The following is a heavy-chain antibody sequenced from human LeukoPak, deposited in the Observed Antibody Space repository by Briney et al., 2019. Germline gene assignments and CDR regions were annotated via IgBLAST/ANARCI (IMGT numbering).Heavy chain of an antibody. CDR1: GFTFSSYA. Sequence: TGGSLRLSWAASGFTFSSYAMSWVRQAPGKGLEWVSAISGSGGSTYYADSVKGRFTISRDNSKNTLYLQMNSLRAEDTAVYYCAKAGMVRGVSEYYFDYWGQGTLVTVSS. J-gene: IGHJ4*02. CDR2: ISGSGGST. CDR3: AKAGMVRGVSEYYFDY. V-gene: IGHV3-23*01. D-gene: IGHD3-10*01.